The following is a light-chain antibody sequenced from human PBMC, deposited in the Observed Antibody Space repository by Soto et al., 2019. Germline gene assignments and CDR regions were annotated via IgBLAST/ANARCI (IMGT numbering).Light chain of an antibody. CDR1: SSDVGAYNY. V-gene: IGLV2-14*01. J-gene: IGLJ1*01. Sequence: VLTQPASVSGSPGQSITISCAGTSSDVGAYNYVAWYQQHPGKAPKLIVYDVTNRPSGVSNRFSGSKSGITASLTISGLQAEDEADYYCSSFTSRSTPFVFGTGTKVTVL. CDR3: SSFTSRSTPFV. CDR2: DVT.